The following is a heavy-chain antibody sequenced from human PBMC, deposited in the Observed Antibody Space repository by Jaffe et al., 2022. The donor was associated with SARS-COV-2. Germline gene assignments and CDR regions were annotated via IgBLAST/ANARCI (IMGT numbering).Heavy chain of an antibody. CDR1: GGSISSYY. V-gene: IGHV4-4*07. J-gene: IGHJ6*02. CDR2: IYTSGST. D-gene: IGHD4-17*01. CDR3: ARDQIDYGDYYYGMDV. Sequence: QVQLQESGPGLVKPSETLSLTCTVSGGSISSYYWSWIRQPAGKGLEWIGRIYTSGSTNYNPSLKSRVTMSVDTSKNQFSLKLSSVTAADTAVYYCARDQIDYGDYYYGMDVWGQGTTVTVSS.